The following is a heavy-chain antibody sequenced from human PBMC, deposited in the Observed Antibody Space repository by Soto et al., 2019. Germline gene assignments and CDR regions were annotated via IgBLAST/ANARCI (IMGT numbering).Heavy chain of an antibody. CDR1: GGSISSYY. CDR2: IYYSGST. D-gene: IGHD3-22*01. CDR3: ARDGYYYDSSGYYPD. Sequence: PSETLSLTCTVSGGSISSYYWSWIRQPPGKGPEWIGYIYYSGSTNYNPSLKSRVTISVDTSKNQFSLKLSSVTAADTAVYYCARDGYYYDSSGYYPDWGQGTLVTVSS. J-gene: IGHJ4*02. V-gene: IGHV4-59*01.